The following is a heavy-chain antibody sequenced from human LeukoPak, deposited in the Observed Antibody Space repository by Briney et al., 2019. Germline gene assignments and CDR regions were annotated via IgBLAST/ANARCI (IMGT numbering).Heavy chain of an antibody. CDR3: ARAVHYSGTSDQYTGGWYYFDF. V-gene: IGHV4-39*07. CDR1: GGSISSSSYY. J-gene: IGHJ4*02. D-gene: IGHD3-10*01. CDR2: IYYSGST. Sequence: KTSETLSLTCTVSGGSISSSSYYWGWIRQPPGKGLEWIGSIYYSGSTNSNPSLKSRATISVDMSRKHFFLDLSSVTAADTAVYYCARAVHYSGTSDQYTGGWYYFDFWGQGTLVTVSS.